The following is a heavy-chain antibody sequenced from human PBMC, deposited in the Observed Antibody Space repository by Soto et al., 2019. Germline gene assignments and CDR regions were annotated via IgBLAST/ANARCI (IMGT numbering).Heavy chain of an antibody. V-gene: IGHV1-8*01. Sequence: GASVKVSCKASGYTFTSYDINWVRQATGQGLEWMGWMNPNSGNTGYAQKFQGRVTMTRNTSISTAYMELSSLRSEDTAVYYCARGLDPIYYDSSGYPRDWFDPWGQGTLVTVSS. J-gene: IGHJ5*02. CDR2: MNPNSGNT. CDR1: GYTFTSYD. D-gene: IGHD3-22*01. CDR3: ARGLDPIYYDSSGYPRDWFDP.